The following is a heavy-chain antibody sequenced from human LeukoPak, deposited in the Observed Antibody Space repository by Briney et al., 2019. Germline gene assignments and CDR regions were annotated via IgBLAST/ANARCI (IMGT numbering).Heavy chain of an antibody. D-gene: IGHD2-2*01. CDR2: ISSSSSYI. CDR1: GFTFSSYS. CDR3: ASSLRWGYQEA. J-gene: IGHJ5*02. Sequence: GGSLRLSCAASGFTFSSYSMNWVRQAPGKGLEWVSSISSSSSYIYYADSVKGRFTISRDNAKNSLYLQMNSLRAEDTAVYYCASSLRWGYQEAWGQGTLVTVSS. V-gene: IGHV3-21*04.